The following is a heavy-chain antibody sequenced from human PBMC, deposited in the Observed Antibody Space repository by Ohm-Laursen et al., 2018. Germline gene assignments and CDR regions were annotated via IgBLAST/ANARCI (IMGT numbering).Heavy chain of an antibody. CDR2: IWYDGSNK. D-gene: IGHD3-3*01. J-gene: IGHJ4*02. Sequence: SLRLSCAASGFTFSSYDMHWVRQAPGKGLEWVAVIWYDGSNKYYADSVKGRFTISRDNSKNTLYLQMNSLRAEDTAVYYCARDVMTIFGVVRNVDYFDYWGQGTLVTVSS. V-gene: IGHV3-33*01. CDR3: ARDVMTIFGVVRNVDYFDY. CDR1: GFTFSSYD.